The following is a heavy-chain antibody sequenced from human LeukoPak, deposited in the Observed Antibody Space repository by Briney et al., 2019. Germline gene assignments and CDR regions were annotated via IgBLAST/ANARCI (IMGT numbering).Heavy chain of an antibody. CDR2: INPSGGST. CDR3: ARVWCSCTSSSCQSRGGYDLVR. D-gene: IGHD2-2*01. J-gene: IGHJ4*02. CDR1: GYTFTSYY. Sequence: GASVKVSCKASGYTFTSYYMHWVRQAPGQGLEWMGIINPSGGSTSYAQKFQGRVTMTRDTSTSTAYMELRSLKSDDTAVYYCARVWCSCTSSSCQSRGGYDLVRWGQGTLVTVSS. V-gene: IGHV1-46*01.